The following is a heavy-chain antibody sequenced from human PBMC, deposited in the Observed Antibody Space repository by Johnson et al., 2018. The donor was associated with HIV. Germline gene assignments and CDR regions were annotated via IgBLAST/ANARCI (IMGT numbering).Heavy chain of an antibody. D-gene: IGHD3-10*01. CDR3: ARHGLPFVSYAFDI. J-gene: IGHJ3*02. CDR1: GFTFDDYA. V-gene: IGHV3-7*05. Sequence: VQLVESGGGLVQPGRSLRLSCAASGFTFDDYAMHWVRQAPGKGLEWVANIKQDGREKYYVDSVKGRFTISRDNAKNSLYIQMKSLRDEDTALYYCARHGLPFVSYAFDIWGQGTMVTVSS. CDR2: IKQDGREK.